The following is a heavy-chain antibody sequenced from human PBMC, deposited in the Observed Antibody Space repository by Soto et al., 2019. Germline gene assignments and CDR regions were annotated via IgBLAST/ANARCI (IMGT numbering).Heavy chain of an antibody. D-gene: IGHD4-17*01. J-gene: IGHJ4*02. V-gene: IGHV3-9*01. CDR2: ISWNSGSI. CDR3: AKDLDGDSDY. Sequence: EVQLVESGGGLVQPGRSLRLSCAASGFTFDDYAMHWVRQAPGKGLEWVSGISWNSGSIGYADSVKGRFTISRDNAKNSLYLQMNSLRAEDTALYYCAKDLDGDSDYWGQGTLVTVSS. CDR1: GFTFDDYA.